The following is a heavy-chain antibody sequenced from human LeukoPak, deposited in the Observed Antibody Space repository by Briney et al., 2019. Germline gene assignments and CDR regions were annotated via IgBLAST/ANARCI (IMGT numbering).Heavy chain of an antibody. CDR3: ARDQLRGGYYYYGMDV. J-gene: IGHJ6*02. Sequence: SVKVSCKASGGTFSSYAISWVRQAPGQGLEWMGGIIPIFGTANYAQKFQGRVTMTRDTSTSTVYMELSSLRSEDTAVYYCARDQLRGGYYYYGMDVWGQGTTVTVSS. V-gene: IGHV1-69*05. CDR1: GGTFSSYA. D-gene: IGHD2-15*01. CDR2: IIPIFGTA.